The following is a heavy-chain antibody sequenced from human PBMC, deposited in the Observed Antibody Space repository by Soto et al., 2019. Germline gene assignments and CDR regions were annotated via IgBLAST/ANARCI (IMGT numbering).Heavy chain of an antibody. J-gene: IGHJ4*02. Sequence: EVQLVESGGGLVQPGGSLRLSCAASGFTFSSHWMHWVRQAPGKGLMWVARIKTDGSIISYADSVKGRFTISRDNAKNTLYLQMNSLRXXXXXXXXXARDVLVISAXWGRGT. CDR1: GFTFSSHW. D-gene: IGHD6-13*01. V-gene: IGHV3-74*01. CDR3: ARDVLVISAX. CDR2: IKTDGSII.